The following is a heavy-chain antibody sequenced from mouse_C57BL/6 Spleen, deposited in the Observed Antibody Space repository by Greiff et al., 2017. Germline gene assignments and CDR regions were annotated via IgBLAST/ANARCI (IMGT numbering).Heavy chain of an antibody. CDR3: ARKETRTHPFDY. Sequence: VQLQESGPELVKPGASVKISCKASGYAFSSSWMNWVKQRPGKGLEWIGGIYPGDGDTNYNGKFKGKATLTVDKSSSTAYMRLSSLTSEDSAVDFCARKETRTHPFDYWGQGTTLTVSS. D-gene: IGHD1-3*01. J-gene: IGHJ2*01. CDR2: IYPGDGDT. V-gene: IGHV1-82*01. CDR1: GYAFSSSW.